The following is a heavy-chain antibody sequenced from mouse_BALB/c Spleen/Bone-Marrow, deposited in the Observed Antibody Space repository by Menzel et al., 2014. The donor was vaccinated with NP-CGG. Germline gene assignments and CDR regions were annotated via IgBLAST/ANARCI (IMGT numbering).Heavy chain of an antibody. CDR1: GYTFTNYW. V-gene: IGHV1S41*01. Sequence: DLVKPGASVELSCKASGYTFTNYWINWIKQRPGQGLEWIGRIAPGSGSTYYNEMFKGKATLTVDTSSSTAYIQLSSLSSEDSAVYSCARGIYYGNYVYAMDYWGQGTSVTVSS. D-gene: IGHD2-1*01. CDR2: IAPGSGST. CDR3: ARGIYYGNYVYAMDY. J-gene: IGHJ4*01.